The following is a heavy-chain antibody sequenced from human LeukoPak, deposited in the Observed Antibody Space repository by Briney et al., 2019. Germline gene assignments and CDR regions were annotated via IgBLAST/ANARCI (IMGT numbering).Heavy chain of an antibody. CDR3: ARGAEYYYDSSGYPY. J-gene: IGHJ4*02. CDR2: INPSGGST. V-gene: IGHV1-46*01. Sequence: ASVKVSCKASGYTFTSYYMHWVRQAPGQGLEWMGIINPSGGSTSYAQKFQGRVTMTTDTSTSTAYMELRSLRSDDTAVYYCARGAEYYYDSSGYPYWGQGTLVTVSS. CDR1: GYTFTSYY. D-gene: IGHD3-22*01.